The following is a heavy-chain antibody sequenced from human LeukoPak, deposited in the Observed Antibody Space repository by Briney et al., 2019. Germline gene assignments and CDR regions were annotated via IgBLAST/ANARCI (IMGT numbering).Heavy chain of an antibody. J-gene: IGHJ3*02. CDR3: ARGPRTMDDILTADAFDI. CDR1: GFTFDDYA. Sequence: GSLRLSCAASGFTFDDYAMHWIRQPPGKGLEWIGYIYYSGSTNYNPSLKSRVTISVDTSKNQFSLKVSSVTAADTAVYYCARGPRTMDDILTADAFDIWGQGTMVTVSS. V-gene: IGHV4-59*01. CDR2: IYYSGST. D-gene: IGHD3-9*01.